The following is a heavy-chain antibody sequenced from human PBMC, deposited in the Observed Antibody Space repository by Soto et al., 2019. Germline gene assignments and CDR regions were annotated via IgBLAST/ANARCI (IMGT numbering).Heavy chain of an antibody. V-gene: IGHV4-31*03. CDR1: GGSISSGGYY. CDR3: ARDVVAICSGGSCVGQEFDY. D-gene: IGHD2-15*01. CDR2: IYYSGST. J-gene: IGHJ4*02. Sequence: TLSLTCTVSGGSISSGGYYWSWIRQHPGKGLEWIGYIYYSGSTYYNPSLKSRVTISVDTSKNQFSLKLSSVTAADTAVYYCARDVVAICSGGSCVGQEFDYWGQGTLVTVSS.